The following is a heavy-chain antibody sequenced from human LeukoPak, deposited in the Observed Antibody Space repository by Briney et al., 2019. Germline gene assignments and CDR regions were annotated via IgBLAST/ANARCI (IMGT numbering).Heavy chain of an antibody. CDR1: GGSSSGYY. V-gene: IGHV4-34*01. D-gene: IGHD2-15*01. CDR2: INHSGST. J-gene: IGHJ3*02. Sequence: SETLSLTCAVYGGSSSGYYWSWIRQPPGKGLEWIGEINHSGSTNYNPSLKSRVTISVDTSKNQFSLKLSSVTAADTAVYYCARHCSGGSCYGVFAFDIWGQGTMVTVSS. CDR3: ARHCSGGSCYGVFAFDI.